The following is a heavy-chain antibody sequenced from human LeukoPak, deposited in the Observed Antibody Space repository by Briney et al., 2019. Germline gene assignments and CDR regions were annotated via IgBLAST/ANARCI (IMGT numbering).Heavy chain of an antibody. CDR3: ARDIGLFRRHDAFDI. V-gene: IGHV3-21*01. J-gene: IGHJ3*02. D-gene: IGHD1-26*01. Sequence: PGGSLRLSCAASGFTFSSYSMNWVRQAPGKGLEWVSSISSSSSYIYYADSVKGRFTISRDNAKNSLYLQMNSLRAEDTAVYYCARDIGLFRRHDAFDIWGQGTMVTVSS. CDR1: GFTFSSYS. CDR2: ISSSSSYI.